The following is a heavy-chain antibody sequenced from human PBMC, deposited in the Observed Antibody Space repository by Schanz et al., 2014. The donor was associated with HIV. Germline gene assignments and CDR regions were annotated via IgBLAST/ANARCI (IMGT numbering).Heavy chain of an antibody. CDR1: GFTFSSYG. D-gene: IGHD2-15*01. V-gene: IGHV3-33*01. CDR3: ALSRPSGYGGSWYFDL. Sequence: VQLVESGGGLVQPGGSLRLSCAASGFTFSSYGMHWVRQAPGKGLEWVAVIWDDGSNKHYADSVKGRFTISRDNSKNTLYLQMNSLRAGDTAVYYCALSRPSGYGGSWYFDLWGRGTLVAVSS. J-gene: IGHJ2*01. CDR2: IWDDGSNK.